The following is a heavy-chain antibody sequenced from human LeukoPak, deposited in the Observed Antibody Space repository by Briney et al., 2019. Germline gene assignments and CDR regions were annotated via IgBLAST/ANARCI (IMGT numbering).Heavy chain of an antibody. CDR3: ARVLAYGGYGLLGY. CDR1: GFTFSSYW. D-gene: IGHD4-17*01. J-gene: IGHJ4*02. V-gene: IGHV3-7*01. Sequence: GGSLRLSCAASGFTFSSYWMSWVRQAPGKGLEWVANIKQDGSEKYYVDSVKGRFTISRDNAKNSLYLQMNSLRAEDTAVYYCARVLAYGGYGLLGYWGQGTLVTVSS. CDR2: IKQDGSEK.